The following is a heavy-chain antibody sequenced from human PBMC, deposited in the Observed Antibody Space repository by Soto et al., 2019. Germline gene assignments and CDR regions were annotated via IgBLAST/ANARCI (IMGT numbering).Heavy chain of an antibody. J-gene: IGHJ4*02. V-gene: IGHV3-23*04. CDR3: AKAFCYAATCFPCES. CDR2: ISNRGSSS. CDR1: GFTFNDYA. D-gene: IGHD3-16*01. Sequence: EVHLVHSGGGFVQPGGSLSLSCVASGFTFNDYAMHWVRQTPGKGLECVAAISNRGSSSYYADSLKGRFTIYREKSTKTLSLHKHTPRVEGTAVYFCAKAFCYAATCFPCESWGQGTQVAVSP.